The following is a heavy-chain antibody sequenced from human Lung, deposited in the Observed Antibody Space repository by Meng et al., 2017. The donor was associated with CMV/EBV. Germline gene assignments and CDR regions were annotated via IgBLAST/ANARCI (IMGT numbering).Heavy chain of an antibody. CDR1: GGSLSSSSYD. D-gene: IGHD1-14*01. Sequence: LQLRCRCPEVVQPSGTLSLLSDTSGGSLSSSSYDWAGSRHPRGGGLEWIGSVVYSGPTYYTSSLKSRVSRSVDTSKNQFSLKLSSVTAADTAVYYCARHHHSPTFDYWGQGTLVTVSS. V-gene: IGHV4-39*01. CDR2: VVYSGPT. J-gene: IGHJ4*02. CDR3: ARHHHSPTFDY.